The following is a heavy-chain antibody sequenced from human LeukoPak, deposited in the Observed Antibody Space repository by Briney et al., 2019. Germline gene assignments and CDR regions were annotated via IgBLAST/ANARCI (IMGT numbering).Heavy chain of an antibody. Sequence: PGGSLRLSCAASGFTFSSYSMNWVRQAPGKGLEWVSYISSSSSTIYYADSVKGRFTISRDNSKNTLYLQMNSLRAEDTAVYYCAKDLWDREDYFDYWGQGTLVTVSS. D-gene: IGHD3-16*01. CDR1: GFTFSSYS. CDR3: AKDLWDREDYFDY. CDR2: ISSSSSTI. V-gene: IGHV3-48*01. J-gene: IGHJ4*02.